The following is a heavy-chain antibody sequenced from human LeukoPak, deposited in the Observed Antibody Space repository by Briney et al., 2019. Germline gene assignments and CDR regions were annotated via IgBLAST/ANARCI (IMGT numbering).Heavy chain of an antibody. CDR2: ISYSGST. D-gene: IGHD3-10*01. CDR3: ARRGVGSSGSYRAFDI. J-gene: IGHJ3*02. CDR1: GGSINNYY. Sequence: SETLSLTCIVSGGSINNYYWSWIRQPPGKGLEWTGYISYSGSTNYNPSLKSRVTISVDTSKNQFSLKLSSVTAADTAVYYCARRGVGSSGSYRAFDIWGQGTMVTVSS. V-gene: IGHV4-59*08.